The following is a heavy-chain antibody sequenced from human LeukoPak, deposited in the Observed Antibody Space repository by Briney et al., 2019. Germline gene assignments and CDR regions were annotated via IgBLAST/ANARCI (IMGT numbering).Heavy chain of an antibody. V-gene: IGHV3-74*03. CDR3: TSAGYSSGFDS. D-gene: IGHD6-19*01. J-gene: IGHJ5*01. Sequence: QPGGSLRLSCAASGFTLSGYWMHWVRQAPGKGLVWVSRINSDGYSITYADSVKGRFTISRDNAKNTLYLQMNSLIAEDTAVYFCTSAGYSSGFDSWGQGTLVTVSS. CDR1: GFTLSGYW. CDR2: INSDGYSI.